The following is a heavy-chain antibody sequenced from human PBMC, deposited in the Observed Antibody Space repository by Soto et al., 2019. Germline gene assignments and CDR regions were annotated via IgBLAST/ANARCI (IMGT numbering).Heavy chain of an antibody. V-gene: IGHV1-69*04. CDR1: GGTFSSYT. D-gene: IGHD5-12*01. CDR3: ARDFGRVVATILEGGFIYYYYDMDV. CDR2: IIPILGIA. J-gene: IGHJ6*03. Sequence: ASVKVSCKASGGTFSSYTISWVRQAPGQGLEWMGRIIPILGIANYAQKFQGRVTITADKSTSTAYMELSSLRSEDTAVYYCARDFGRVVATILEGGFIYYYYDMDVWGKGTTVTVSS.